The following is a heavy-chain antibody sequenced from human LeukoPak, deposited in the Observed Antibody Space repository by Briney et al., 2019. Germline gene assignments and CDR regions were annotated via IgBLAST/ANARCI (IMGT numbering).Heavy chain of an antibody. Sequence: GESLKISCKGSGYRFTSYWIGWVRQMPGKGLEWMGIIYPGDSDTRYSPSFQGQVTISADKSISTAYLQWSSLKASDTAMYYCAKTDYYDSSGYRFLAFDIWGQGTMVTVSS. J-gene: IGHJ3*02. CDR2: IYPGDSDT. V-gene: IGHV5-51*01. CDR1: GYRFTSYW. D-gene: IGHD3-22*01. CDR3: AKTDYYDSSGYRFLAFDI.